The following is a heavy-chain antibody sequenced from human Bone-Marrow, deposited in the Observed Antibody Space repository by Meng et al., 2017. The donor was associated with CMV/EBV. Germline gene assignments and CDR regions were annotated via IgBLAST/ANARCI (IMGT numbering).Heavy chain of an antibody. CDR3: AKELKTIAAAERYGMDV. CDR1: GFTFSSYS. J-gene: IGHJ6*02. CDR2: IWYDGSNK. V-gene: IGHV3-33*06. D-gene: IGHD6-13*01. Sequence: GESLKISCAASGFTFSSYSMNWVRQAPGKGLEWVAVIWYDGSNKYYADSVKGRFTISRDNSKNTLYLQMNSLRAEDTAVYYCAKELKTIAAAERYGMDVWAQGTTVTVPS.